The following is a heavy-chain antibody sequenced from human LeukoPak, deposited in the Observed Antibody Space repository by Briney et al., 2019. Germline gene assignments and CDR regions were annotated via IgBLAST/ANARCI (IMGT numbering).Heavy chain of an antibody. CDR3: ARDRGGSSGWYLFDY. V-gene: IGHV3-7*01. CDR1: GFTFSSYW. D-gene: IGHD6-19*01. Sequence: GGSLRLSCAASGFTFSSYWMSWVRQAPGKGLEWVANIKQDGSEKYYVDSVKGRFTISRGNAKNSLYLQMNSLRAEDTAVYYCARDRGGSSGWYLFDYWGQGTLVTVSS. J-gene: IGHJ4*02. CDR2: IKQDGSEK.